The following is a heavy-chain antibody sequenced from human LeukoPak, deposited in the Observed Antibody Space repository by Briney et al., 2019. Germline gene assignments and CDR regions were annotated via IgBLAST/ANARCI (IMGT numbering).Heavy chain of an antibody. J-gene: IGHJ3*01. CDR2: IHQGGSEE. Sequence: GGSLRLSCAASGFTFSSYAMSWVRQAPGKGLEWVANIHQGGSEEYYADSVRGRFTISRDNAKNSVFLQMNSLRAEDTAVYYCARIRGAFDVWGQGTMVTVSS. D-gene: IGHD3-10*01. CDR1: GFTFSSYA. CDR3: ARIRGAFDV. V-gene: IGHV3-7*05.